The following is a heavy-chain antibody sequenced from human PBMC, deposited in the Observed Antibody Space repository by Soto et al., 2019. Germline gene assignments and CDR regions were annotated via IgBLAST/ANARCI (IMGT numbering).Heavy chain of an antibody. Sequence: ASVKVSCKASGYTFTSYYMHWVRQAPGQGLEWMGIINPSGGSTSYAQKFQGRVTMTRDTSTSTVYMELSSLRSEDTAVYYCARDEGYCSGGSCYVSNYFDYWGQGTLVTVSS. CDR3: ARDEGYCSGGSCYVSNYFDY. D-gene: IGHD2-15*01. J-gene: IGHJ4*02. V-gene: IGHV1-46*03. CDR1: GYTFTSYY. CDR2: INPSGGST.